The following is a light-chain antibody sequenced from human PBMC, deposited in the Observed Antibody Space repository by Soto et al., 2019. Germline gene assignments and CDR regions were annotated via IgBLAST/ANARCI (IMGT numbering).Light chain of an antibody. V-gene: IGKV3-20*01. CDR3: QQYGSSPRGYT. Sequence: EIVLTQSPGTLSLSPGERATHSCRASQSVSSSYLAWYQQKPGQAPRLLIYGASSRATGIPDRFSGSGSGTDFTLTISRLEPEDFAVYYCQQYGSSPRGYTFGQGTQLEIK. CDR1: QSVSSSY. J-gene: IGKJ2*01. CDR2: GAS.